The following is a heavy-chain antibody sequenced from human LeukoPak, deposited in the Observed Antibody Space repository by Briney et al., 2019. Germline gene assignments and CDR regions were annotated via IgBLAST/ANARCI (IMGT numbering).Heavy chain of an antibody. Sequence: ASVKVSCKASGYTFTTYGISWVRQGPEQGREWMGWISADNGNTNYAQKLQGRVTMTTDTSTSTAYMELRSLRSDDTAVYYCARASGSLLDYFDYWGQGTLVTVSS. CDR1: GYTFTTYG. CDR3: ARASGSLLDYFDY. CDR2: ISADNGNT. V-gene: IGHV1-18*01. D-gene: IGHD3-10*01. J-gene: IGHJ4*02.